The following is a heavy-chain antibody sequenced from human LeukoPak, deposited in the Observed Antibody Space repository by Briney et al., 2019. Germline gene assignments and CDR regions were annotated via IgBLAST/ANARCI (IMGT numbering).Heavy chain of an antibody. V-gene: IGHV3-66*01. CDR2: IYSGGST. D-gene: IGHD6-6*01. CDR3: ASYRYGSSFAFDI. Sequence: PGRSQRLSCGASGFTVSTNYMSWVRQAPGKGLEWVSIIYSGGSTYYADSVKGRFTISRDNSKNTLYLQMNSLRAEDTAVYYCASYRYGSSFAFDIWGQGTMVTVSS. J-gene: IGHJ3*02. CDR1: GFTVSTNY.